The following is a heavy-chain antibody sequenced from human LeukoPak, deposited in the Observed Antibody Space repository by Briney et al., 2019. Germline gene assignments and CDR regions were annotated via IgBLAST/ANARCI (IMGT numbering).Heavy chain of an antibody. CDR2: VYNSGST. D-gene: IGHD2-21*01. CDR3: ASHCGTTDCYSYYAMDV. CDR1: GDSISRYY. J-gene: IGHJ6*02. V-gene: IGHV4-59*08. Sequence: PSETLSLTCIISGDSISRYYWSWIRQPPGKGLEWIGYVYNSGSTDYNPSLKSRLTISADMSKNLFSLKLRSVTAADTAVYYCASHCGTTDCYSYYAMDVWGQGTTVIVSS.